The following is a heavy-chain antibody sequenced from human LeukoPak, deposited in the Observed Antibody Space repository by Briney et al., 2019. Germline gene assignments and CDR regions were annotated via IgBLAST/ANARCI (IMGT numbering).Heavy chain of an antibody. CDR1: GFTFSDYY. CDR2: ISRSGSTI. Sequence: RAGGALRLSCAASGFTFSDYYRSWIRQAPGKGLGWVSYISRSGSTIYYADAVKGRFTISRDNAKNSLYLQMNSLSAEATAAYYCARTSDDSSGYSLYCGYGMDVWGQGTTVTVSS. J-gene: IGHJ6*02. D-gene: IGHD3-22*01. V-gene: IGHV3-11*01. CDR3: ARTSDDSSGYSLYCGYGMDV.